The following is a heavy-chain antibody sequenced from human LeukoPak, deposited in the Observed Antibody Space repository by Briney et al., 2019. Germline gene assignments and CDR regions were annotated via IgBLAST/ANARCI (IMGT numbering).Heavy chain of an antibody. J-gene: IGHJ6*02. Sequence: SLKVSSKASGFTFTSSTMQWVRDARGQRLECIGWIVVGSGNTHYAQKFQERVTITRDMSTSTAYMELSSLRAEDTSVYYCAAVGSSYYYYGMDVWGQGTTVTVSS. D-gene: IGHD3-10*01. V-gene: IGHV1-58*02. CDR1: GFTFTSST. CDR3: AAVGSSYYYYGMDV. CDR2: IVVGSGNT.